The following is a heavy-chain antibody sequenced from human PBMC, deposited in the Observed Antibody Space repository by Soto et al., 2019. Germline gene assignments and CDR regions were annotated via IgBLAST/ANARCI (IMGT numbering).Heavy chain of an antibody. CDR2: ISAYNGNT. D-gene: IGHD2-2*01. Sequence: GASVKVSCKASGYTFTSYGISWVRQAPGQGLEWMGWISAYNGNTNYAQKLQGRVTMTTDTSTSTAYMELRSLRSDDTAVYYCARSPSSTSCYGGRFCYYYCYMDVWGKGTTVTVSS. CDR3: ARSPSSTSCYGGRFCYYYCYMDV. J-gene: IGHJ6*03. V-gene: IGHV1-18*01. CDR1: GYTFTSYG.